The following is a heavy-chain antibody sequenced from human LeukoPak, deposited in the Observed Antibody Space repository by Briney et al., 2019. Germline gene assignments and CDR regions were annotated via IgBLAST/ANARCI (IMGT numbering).Heavy chain of an antibody. D-gene: IGHD6-6*01. Sequence: PGASVKVSCKASGYTFTSYGISWVRQAPGQGLEWMGRIIPILGIANYAQKSQGRVTITADKSTSTAYMELSSLRSEDTAVYYCARTDSSSSFGNWFDPWGQGTLVTVSS. CDR2: IIPILGIA. J-gene: IGHJ5*02. CDR1: GYTFTSYG. V-gene: IGHV1-69*04. CDR3: ARTDSSSSFGNWFDP.